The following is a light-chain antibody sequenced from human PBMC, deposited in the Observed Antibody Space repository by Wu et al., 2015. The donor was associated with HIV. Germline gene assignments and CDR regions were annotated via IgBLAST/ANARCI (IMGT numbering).Light chain of an antibody. CDR3: QQYDTSTFT. J-gene: IGKJ3*01. Sequence: DIVMTQSPDTLYVSPGQRVTLSCRASQNIRSDLAWYQHRPGRTPRLLIYDVSSRATGIPDRFSGSGSGTDFTLTISRLEPEDFAVYYCQQYDTSTFTFAWDQGEYQT. CDR2: DVS. V-gene: IGKV3D-20*02. CDR1: QNIRSD.